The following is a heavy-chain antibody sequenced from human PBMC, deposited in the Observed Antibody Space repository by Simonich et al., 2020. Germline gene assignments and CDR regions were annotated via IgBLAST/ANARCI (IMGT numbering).Heavy chain of an antibody. CDR3: ARPLGIVWAFDI. V-gene: IGHV4-34*01. CDR1: GGSFSGYY. D-gene: IGHD3-16*01. Sequence: QVQLQQWGAGLLKPSETLSLTCAVYGGSFSGYYWCWIRQPPGKGLEWIGEINHSGSTNYNPSLKSRVTISVDTSKNQFSLKLSSVTAADTAVYYCARPLGIVWAFDIWGQGTMVTVSS. CDR2: INHSGST. J-gene: IGHJ3*02.